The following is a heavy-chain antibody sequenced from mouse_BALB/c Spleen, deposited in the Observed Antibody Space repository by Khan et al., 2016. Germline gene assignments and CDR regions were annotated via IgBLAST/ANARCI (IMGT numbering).Heavy chain of an antibody. CDR3: TRNYGHFDY. J-gene: IGHJ2*01. CDR1: GYTFTSYW. D-gene: IGHD1-1*01. CDR2: IYPSDSYT. Sequence: QVQLQQSGAELVRPGASVKLSCKASGYTFTSYWINWVKQRPGQGLEWIGNIYPSDSYTNYNQKFKDKATLTVDKSSSTAYMQLSSPTSEDSAVYYCTRNYGHFDYWGQGTTLTVSS. V-gene: IGHV1-69*02.